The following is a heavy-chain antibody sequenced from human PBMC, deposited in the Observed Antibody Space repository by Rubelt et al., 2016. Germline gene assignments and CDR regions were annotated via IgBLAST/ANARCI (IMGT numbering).Heavy chain of an antibody. CDR3: VRHCSTTNCCPY. J-gene: IGHJ4*02. CDR1: GFTVSSNY. CDR2: IKQDGSGK. D-gene: IGHD2-2*01. Sequence: EVQLVESGGGLVHPGGSLRLSCVVSGFTVSSNYMSWVRQAPGKGLEWVANIKQDGSGKYYVDSVKGRFTISRDNARNSLYLQMNSLRAEDTALYYCVRHCSTTNCCPYWGRGTLVTVSS. V-gene: IGHV3-7*03.